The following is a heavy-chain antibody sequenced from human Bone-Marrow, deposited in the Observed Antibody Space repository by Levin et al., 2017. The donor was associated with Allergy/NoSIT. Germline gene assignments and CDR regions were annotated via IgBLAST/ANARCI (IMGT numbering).Heavy chain of an antibody. CDR3: ARDLGYCSSTSCYTDNWFDP. CDR1: GFTFSSYA. V-gene: IGHV3-30*04. Sequence: LSLTCAASGFTFSSYAMHWVRQAPGKGLEWVAVISYDGSNKYYADSVKGRFTISRDNSKNTLYLQMNSLRAEDTAVYYCARDLGYCSSTSCYTDNWFDPWGQGTLVTVSS. CDR2: ISYDGSNK. D-gene: IGHD2-2*02. J-gene: IGHJ5*02.